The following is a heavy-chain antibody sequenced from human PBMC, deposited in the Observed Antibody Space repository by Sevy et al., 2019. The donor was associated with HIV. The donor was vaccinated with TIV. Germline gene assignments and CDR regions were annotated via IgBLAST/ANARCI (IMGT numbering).Heavy chain of an antibody. J-gene: IGHJ4*02. D-gene: IGHD1-1*01. V-gene: IGHV3-11*01. CDR1: EISFSDYY. CDR3: TRFRYNYGSYYFDY. Sequence: GGSLRLSCAASEISFSDYYMSWIRQTPGKGLEWLSYISSGGSIIYYADSVKGRFTISRDNAKNSLCLQMNSLRAEDTAQSYCTRFRYNYGSYYFDYWGQGTLVTVSS. CDR2: ISSGGSII.